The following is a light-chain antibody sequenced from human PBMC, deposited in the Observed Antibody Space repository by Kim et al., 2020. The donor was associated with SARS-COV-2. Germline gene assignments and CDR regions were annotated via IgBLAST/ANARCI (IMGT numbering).Light chain of an antibody. J-gene: IGLJ3*02. CDR3: ATWDDSLSVRWI. V-gene: IGLV1-47*01. Sequence: KVSIHFSGSTSNIGVNYVYWYQHLPGPAPQLLMSRNNQRPSGVPDRFSGFKSGTSAFLAISGLRSDDEAEYYCATWDDSLSVRWIFGGGTQLTVL. CDR2: RNN. CDR1: TSNIGVNY.